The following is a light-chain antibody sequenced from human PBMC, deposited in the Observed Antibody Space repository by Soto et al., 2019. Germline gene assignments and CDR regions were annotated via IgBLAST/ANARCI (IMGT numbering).Light chain of an antibody. CDR1: SSDVGGYNY. Sequence: QSELTQPPSASGSPGQSVAISCTGTSSDVGGYNYVSWYQQHPGKAPKLMIYEVNKRPSGVPDRFSGSKSGNTASLTVSGLQAEDEAGYYCSSYAGSSNVFGTGTKVTVL. V-gene: IGLV2-8*01. CDR2: EVN. CDR3: SSYAGSSNV. J-gene: IGLJ1*01.